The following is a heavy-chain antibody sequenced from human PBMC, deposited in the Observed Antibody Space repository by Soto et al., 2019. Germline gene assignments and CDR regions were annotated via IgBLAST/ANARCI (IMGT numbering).Heavy chain of an antibody. V-gene: IGHV3-21*01. Sequence: ESGGGLVKPGGSLRLSCAASGFTFSSYSMNWVRQAPGKGLEWVSSISSSSSYIYYADSVKGRFTISRDNAKNSLYLQMNSLRAEDTAVYYCARASGIAARGDYWGQGTLVTVSS. J-gene: IGHJ4*02. D-gene: IGHD6-6*01. CDR2: ISSSSSYI. CDR1: GFTFSSYS. CDR3: ARASGIAARGDY.